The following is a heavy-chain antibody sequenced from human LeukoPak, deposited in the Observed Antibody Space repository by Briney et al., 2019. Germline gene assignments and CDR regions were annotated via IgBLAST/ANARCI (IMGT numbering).Heavy chain of an antibody. D-gene: IGHD2-15*01. V-gene: IGHV3-23*01. J-gene: IGHJ4*02. Sequence: GGSLRLSCAASGFTFSSYAMSWVRQAPGKGLEWVSSFSGSGGNTYYADSVKGRFTISRDNSKNTLYLQMSSLRVEDTAVYYCAKAPAGHCSGRTCYPFDYWGQGTLVSVSS. CDR3: AKAPAGHCSGRTCYPFDY. CDR2: FSGSGGNT. CDR1: GFTFSSYA.